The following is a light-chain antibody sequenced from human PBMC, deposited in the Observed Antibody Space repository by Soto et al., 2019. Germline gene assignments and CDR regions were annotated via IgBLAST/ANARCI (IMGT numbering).Light chain of an antibody. CDR1: QSVSSSY. Sequence: EIVLTQSPGTLSLSPGERATLSCRASQSVSSSYLAWYQQKPGQAPRLLIYGASSRATGIPDRFSGSGSGTDFALTISRLEAEEFAVDYCEQYYTFGPGTKVYIK. V-gene: IGKV3-20*01. CDR3: EQYYT. CDR2: GAS. J-gene: IGKJ3*01.